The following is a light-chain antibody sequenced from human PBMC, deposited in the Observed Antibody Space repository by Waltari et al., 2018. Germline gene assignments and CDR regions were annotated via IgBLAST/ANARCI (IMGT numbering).Light chain of an antibody. J-gene: IGLJ3*02. CDR2: YDS. V-gene: IGLV3-21*04. Sequence: YVLTQPPSVSVDPGKTARLTCGGENLGSKRGNWYQQKPGQAPVLVMFYDSDRPSEIPERFSGSNSGNTATLTISWVEAGDEADYHCQVWDDVTDSGVFGGGTKLTVL. CDR1: NLGSKR. CDR3: QVWDDVTDSGV.